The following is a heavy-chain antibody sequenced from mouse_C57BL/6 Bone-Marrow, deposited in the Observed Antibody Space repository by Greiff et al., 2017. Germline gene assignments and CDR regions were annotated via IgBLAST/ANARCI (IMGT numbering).Heavy chain of an antibody. Sequence: QVQLQQPGAELVKPGASVKLSCKASGYTFTSYWMQWVKQRPGQGLEWIGEIDPSASYTNYNQKFKGKATLTVDTSSSTAYMQLSSLTSEDSAVYYCARYGRRYFDVWGTGTTVTVSS. J-gene: IGHJ1*03. V-gene: IGHV1-50*01. CDR2: IDPSASYT. CDR1: GYTFTSYW. CDR3: ARYGRRYFDV. D-gene: IGHD2-1*01.